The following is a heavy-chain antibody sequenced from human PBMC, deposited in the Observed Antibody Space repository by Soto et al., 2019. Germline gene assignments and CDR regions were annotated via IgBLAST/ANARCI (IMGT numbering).Heavy chain of an antibody. V-gene: IGHV3-23*01. CDR2: ISHSDHST. Sequence: EVQLLESGGGLVQPGGSLRLSCAASGFPFSRCAMNWVRQAPGKGLEWVSTISHSDHSTYYADSVKGRFTVSRDNSENTLYLQMNSLRAEDTAIYYCAKRGGDSGWGDFGSWGQGTLVTVSS. CDR3: AKRGGDSGWGDFGS. D-gene: IGHD6-19*01. CDR1: GFPFSRCA. J-gene: IGHJ4*02.